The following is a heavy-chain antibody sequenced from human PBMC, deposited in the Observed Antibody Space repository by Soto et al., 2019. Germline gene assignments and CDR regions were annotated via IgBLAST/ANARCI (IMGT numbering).Heavy chain of an antibody. CDR1: GFTFSSYS. Sequence: EVQLVESGGGLVKPGGSLRLSCAASGFTFSSYSMNWVRQAPGKGLEWVSSISSSSSYIYYADSVKGRFTISRDNAKNSLYLQMNSPRSEDTAVYYCARDTSSGWYNDYWGQGTLVTVSS. CDR2: ISSSSSYI. CDR3: ARDTSSGWYNDY. J-gene: IGHJ4*02. V-gene: IGHV3-21*01. D-gene: IGHD6-19*01.